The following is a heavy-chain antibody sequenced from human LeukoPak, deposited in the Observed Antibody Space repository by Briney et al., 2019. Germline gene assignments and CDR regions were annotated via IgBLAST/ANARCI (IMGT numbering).Heavy chain of an antibody. J-gene: IGHJ6*03. CDR3: ARCIISTDRSFYSYMDV. Sequence: PSETLSLTCTVSGGSISSYYWSWIRQPPGKGLEWIGYIYYSGSTNYNPSLKSRVTISVDTSKNQFSLRLNSVTAADTAVYYCARCIISTDRSFYSYMDVWGRGTTVTVSS. CDR1: GGSISSYY. D-gene: IGHD1-1*01. V-gene: IGHV4-59*08. CDR2: IYYSGST.